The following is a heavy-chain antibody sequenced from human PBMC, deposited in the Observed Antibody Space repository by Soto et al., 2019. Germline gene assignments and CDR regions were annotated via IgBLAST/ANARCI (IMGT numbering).Heavy chain of an antibody. Sequence: ASVKVSCKASGYTFASYYLHWVRQAPGQGLEWMGIINPSGGNTNYAHKFQGRVSMTRDTSTSTVYMELSSLRSEDTAVYYCSRRTTVVGMDVWGQGTTVTVSS. CDR2: INPSGGNT. CDR1: GYTFASYY. D-gene: IGHD4-4*01. CDR3: SRRTTVVGMDV. J-gene: IGHJ6*02. V-gene: IGHV1-46*01.